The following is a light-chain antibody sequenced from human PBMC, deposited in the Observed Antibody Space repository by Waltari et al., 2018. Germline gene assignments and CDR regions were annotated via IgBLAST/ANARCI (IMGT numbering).Light chain of an antibody. CDR3: QQYLRSLFT. V-gene: IGKV4-1*01. CDR1: QSVLSRLNNRNN. J-gene: IGKJ3*01. CDR2: SAS. Sequence: DIVMTQSPDSLAVSLGERATINCQSSQSVLSRLNNRNNLTGYQQNPGQPPQLLIFSASTRESGVPDGFSGSGAGTEVDFTIRSLQAEDVVIYYCQQYLRSLFTFGPGTKVDIK.